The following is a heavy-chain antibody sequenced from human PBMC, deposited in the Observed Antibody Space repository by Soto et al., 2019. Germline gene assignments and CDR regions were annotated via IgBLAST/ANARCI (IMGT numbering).Heavy chain of an antibody. D-gene: IGHD6-13*01. CDR1: GFTFTGYY. CDR3: AKDDAGHPDF. CDR2: INPNSGVA. Sequence: ASVKVSCKASGFTFTGYYMHWVRQAPGQGLEWIGWINPNSGVANYAQKFHDWVTITRDTSITTAYMELSGLKSDDTAVYFCAKDDAGHPDFWGQGTLVTVSS. V-gene: IGHV1-2*04. J-gene: IGHJ4*02.